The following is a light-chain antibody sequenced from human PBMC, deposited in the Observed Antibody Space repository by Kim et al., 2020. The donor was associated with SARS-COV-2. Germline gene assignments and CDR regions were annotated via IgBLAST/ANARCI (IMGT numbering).Light chain of an antibody. CDR1: QNIRSY. CDR3: QQSYSIPHT. V-gene: IGKV1-39*01. CDR2: GAS. J-gene: IGKJ2*01. Sequence: STSVGDRVTITCRASQNIRSYLNWYQQKPGKAPNLLIYGASSLQSGVPSRFSGSGSGTDFTLTISSLQPEDSATYYCQQSYSIPHTFGQGTKL.